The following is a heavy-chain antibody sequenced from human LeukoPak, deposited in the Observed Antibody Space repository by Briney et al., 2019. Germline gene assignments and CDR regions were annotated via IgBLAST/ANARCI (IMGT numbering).Heavy chain of an antibody. CDR3: ARHSAGYTTFFDY. V-gene: IGHV3-7*04. CDR2: IMQDGSEK. D-gene: IGHD5-24*01. J-gene: IGHJ4*02. CDR1: GFTLSYYW. Sequence: GGSLRLSCAASGFTLSYYWMTWVRRAPGKGLEWVANIMQDGSEKYYVDSVKGRFTISRDNAKNSLYLQMNSLRAEDTAVYYCARHSAGYTTFFDYWGQGTLVTVSS.